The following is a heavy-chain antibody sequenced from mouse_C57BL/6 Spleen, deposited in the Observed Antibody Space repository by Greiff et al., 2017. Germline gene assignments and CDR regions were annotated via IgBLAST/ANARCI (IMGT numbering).Heavy chain of an antibody. D-gene: IGHD1-1*01. V-gene: IGHV5-17*01. CDR2: IRSGSSTI. CDR1: GFTFSDYG. J-gene: IGHJ3*01. CDR3: ARDYYGSSWFAY. Sequence: EVMLVESGGGLVKPGGSLKLSCAASGFTFSDYGMHWVRQAPEKGLEWVAYIRSGSSTIYYADTVKGLFTISRDNAKNTLFLQMTSLRSEDTAMYYCARDYYGSSWFAYWGQGTLGTVSA.